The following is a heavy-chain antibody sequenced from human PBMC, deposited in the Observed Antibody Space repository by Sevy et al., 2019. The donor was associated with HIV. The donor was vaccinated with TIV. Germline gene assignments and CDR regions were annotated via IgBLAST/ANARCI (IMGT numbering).Heavy chain of an antibody. CDR2: IRYDGSTK. V-gene: IGHV3-30*02. CDR1: GFTFSQYG. J-gene: IGHJ4*02. CDR3: AKHRDTLAAAAYLDL. D-gene: IGHD6-13*01. Sequence: GGSLRLSCAATGFTFSQYGMEWVRQAPGKGLEWVAFIRYDGSTKYYADSVKGRFTISRDNSKNMLYLQMNSLRPEDTALYSCAKHRDTLAAAAYLDLWGQGTLVTSPQ.